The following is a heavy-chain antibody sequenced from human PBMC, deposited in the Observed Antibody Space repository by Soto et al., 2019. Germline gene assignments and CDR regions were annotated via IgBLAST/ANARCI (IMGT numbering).Heavy chain of an antibody. J-gene: IGHJ6*02. V-gene: IGHV3-23*01. CDR3: AKDKWFCSGGDCHYYGLDD. CDR1: GFYFSHYA. Sequence: VGSLRLSCAASGFYFSHYAMSWVRQPQGKGLDWVSGIIGSGGSIDYEDSVKGRFTITRDNSKNTLYLQMNILRVEDTAEYYCAKDKWFCSGGDCHYYGLDDWGQGTTVTVSS. D-gene: IGHD2-21*02. CDR2: IIGSGGSI.